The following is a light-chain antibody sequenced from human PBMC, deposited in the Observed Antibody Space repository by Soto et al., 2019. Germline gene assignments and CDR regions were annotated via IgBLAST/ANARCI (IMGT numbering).Light chain of an antibody. Sequence: IVLTQSPGTLSLSPGDRATLSCRASQSLSSNNLAWYQQKPGQAPRLLIYGASRRATDIPDRFSGSGSGTDFALIITRLEPADFAVYFCQQYDSFPRTFGQGTKVEIQ. CDR2: GAS. V-gene: IGKV3-20*01. J-gene: IGKJ1*01. CDR1: QSLSSNN. CDR3: QQYDSFPRT.